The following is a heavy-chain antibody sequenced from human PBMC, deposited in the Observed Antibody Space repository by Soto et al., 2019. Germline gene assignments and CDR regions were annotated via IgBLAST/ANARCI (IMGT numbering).Heavy chain of an antibody. J-gene: IGHJ3*02. Sequence: EVQLVEAGGGLVQPGRSLRLSCAGSGFTFDDYAMHWVRQAAGKGLEWVSGVSWDSDMIEYADSVQGRFTISRDNAKNSLYLQMNSLRPEDTALYFCATDMTPNYSESYAYAAFDKWGVGTMITVSS. D-gene: IGHD3-16*01. V-gene: IGHV3-9*01. CDR1: GFTFDDYA. CDR3: ATDMTPNYSESYAYAAFDK. CDR2: VSWDSDMI.